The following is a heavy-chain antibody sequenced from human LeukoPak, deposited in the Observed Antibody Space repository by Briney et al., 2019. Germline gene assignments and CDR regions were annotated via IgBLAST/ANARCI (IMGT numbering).Heavy chain of an antibody. CDR3: ARGGGYDSSGYDYFDY. CDR1: GFTFSNYN. Sequence: PGGSLRLSCADSGFTFSNYNMNWVRQAPGKAMEWVSSITSSGTYTFYADSVKGRFTISRDNAKNSLYLQMNSLRAEDTAVYYCARGGGYDSSGYDYFDYWGQGTLVTVSS. J-gene: IGHJ4*02. V-gene: IGHV3-21*01. D-gene: IGHD3-22*01. CDR2: ITSSGTYT.